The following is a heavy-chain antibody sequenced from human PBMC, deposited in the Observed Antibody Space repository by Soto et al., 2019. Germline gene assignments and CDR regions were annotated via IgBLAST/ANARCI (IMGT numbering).Heavy chain of an antibody. CDR2: ISSTTNYI. J-gene: IGHJ4*02. Sequence: PGGSLRLSCAASGFTFTRYSMNWVRQAPGKWLEWVSSISSTTNYIYYADSVKGRFTVSRDNAKNSVYLEMNSLSAEDTAVYYCARESEDLTSNFDYWGQGXLVTVYS. CDR1: GFTFTRYS. V-gene: IGHV3-21*01. CDR3: ARESEDLTSNFDY.